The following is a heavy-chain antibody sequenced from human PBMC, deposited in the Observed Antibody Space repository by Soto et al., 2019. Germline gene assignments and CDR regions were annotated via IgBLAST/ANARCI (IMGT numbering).Heavy chain of an antibody. D-gene: IGHD1-1*01. CDR2: IYPRDSHT. Sequence: GESLKISSKGSGYNFATNWIAWANQIPGKGLEWMGNIYPRDSHTRYSPSFHGQGTITADKAIDTAYWQWTSLHASYTAMYYCARHRNRCRRSPYNWFDPSGQGALVTAAS. CDR1: GYNFATNW. CDR3: ARHRNRCRRSPYNWFDP. J-gene: IGHJ5*02. V-gene: IGHV5-51*07.